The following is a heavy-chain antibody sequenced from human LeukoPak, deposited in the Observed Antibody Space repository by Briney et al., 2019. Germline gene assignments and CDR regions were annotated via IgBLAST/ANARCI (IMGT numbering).Heavy chain of an antibody. CDR3: ARETVYYDILTGHRLVDY. Sequence: ASVKVSCKASGYTFTGYYMHWVRQAPGQGLEWMGWINPNSGGTNYAQKFQGRVTMTRDTSISTAYMELSRLRSDDTAVYYCARETVYYDILTGHRLVDYWGQGTLVTISS. CDR2: INPNSGGT. D-gene: IGHD3-9*01. V-gene: IGHV1-2*02. CDR1: GYTFTGYY. J-gene: IGHJ4*02.